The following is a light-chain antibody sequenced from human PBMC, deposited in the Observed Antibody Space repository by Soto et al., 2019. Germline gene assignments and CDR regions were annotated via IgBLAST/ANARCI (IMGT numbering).Light chain of an antibody. Sequence: EIVLTQSPDTLSLSPGERATLSCRASQSVSSNRLAWYQQKPGQAPRLLIYGASTRATGIPDRFSGSGSGTDFTLTISRLEPADFAAYYCQQYDTSPRTFGQGTKVE. CDR1: QSVSSNR. CDR3: QQYDTSPRT. CDR2: GAS. J-gene: IGKJ1*01. V-gene: IGKV3-20*01.